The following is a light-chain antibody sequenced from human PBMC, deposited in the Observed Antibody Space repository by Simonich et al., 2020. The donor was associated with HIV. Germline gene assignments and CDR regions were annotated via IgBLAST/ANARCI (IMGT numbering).Light chain of an antibody. J-gene: IGKJ4*01. CDR1: QSVSSY. CDR2: GAS. CDR3: QQYNTYSIT. Sequence: EIVLTQSPATLSLSPGERATLSCRASQSVSSYLAWYQQKPGQAPRLLIYGASTRATGIPARFSGRGSGTELTLTISSLQPDDFATYYCQQYNTYSITFGGGTKVEIK. V-gene: IGKV3-15*01.